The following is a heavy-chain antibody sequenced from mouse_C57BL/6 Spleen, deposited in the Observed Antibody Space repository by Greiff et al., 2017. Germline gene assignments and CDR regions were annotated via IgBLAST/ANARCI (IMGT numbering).Heavy chain of an antibody. D-gene: IGHD1-1*01. CDR2: ISDGGSYT. V-gene: IGHV5-4*01. J-gene: IGHJ3*01. CDR3: ARDLITTGPRFAY. CDR1: GFTFSSYA. Sequence: EVHLVESGGGLVKPGGSLKLSCAASGFTFSSYAMYWVRQTPEKRLEWVATISDGGSYTYYPDNVKGRFTISRDNAKNNLYLQMSHLKSEDTAMYYCARDLITTGPRFAYWGQGTLVTVSA.